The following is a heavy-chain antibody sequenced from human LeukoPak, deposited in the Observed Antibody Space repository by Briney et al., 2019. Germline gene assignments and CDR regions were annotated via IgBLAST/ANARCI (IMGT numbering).Heavy chain of an antibody. V-gene: IGHV1-69*13. Sequence: SVKVSCKASGGIFSSYAISWVRQAPGQGLEWMGGIIPIFGTSNYAQKFRGRVTITADESTSTAYMELSSLRSEDTAVYYCAKSSFTHCSSISCLYYYYMDVWGKGTTVTVSS. D-gene: IGHD2-2*01. CDR1: GGIFSSYA. CDR3: AKSSFTHCSSISCLYYYYMDV. J-gene: IGHJ6*03. CDR2: IIPIFGTS.